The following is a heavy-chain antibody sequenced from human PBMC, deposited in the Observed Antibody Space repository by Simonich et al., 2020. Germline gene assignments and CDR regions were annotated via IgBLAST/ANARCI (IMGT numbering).Heavy chain of an antibody. J-gene: IGHJ6*02. Sequence: EVQLVESGGGLVKPGGSLRLSCAASGFTISSYSMNWVRQAPGKGLEWVSSISSSSSYIYYADSVKGRFTISRDNAKNSLYLQMNSLRAEDTAVYYCAGGVYCSSTSCSTYYYYGMDVWGQGTTVTVSS. CDR2: ISSSSSYI. V-gene: IGHV3-21*01. CDR1: GFTISSYS. CDR3: AGGVYCSSTSCSTYYYYGMDV. D-gene: IGHD2-2*01.